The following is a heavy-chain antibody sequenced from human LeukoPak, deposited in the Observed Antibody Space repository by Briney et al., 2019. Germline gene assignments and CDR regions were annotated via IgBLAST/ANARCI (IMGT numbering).Heavy chain of an antibody. CDR2: IIPIFGTA. D-gene: IGHD6-6*01. CDR3: ASSRAARPYVMDY. CDR1: GGTFSSYA. V-gene: IGHV1-69*01. Sequence: VKVSCKASGGTFSSYAISWVRQAPGQGLEWMGGIIPIFGTANYAQKFQGRVTITADESTSTAYMELSSLRSEDTVVYYCASSRAARPYVMDYWGQGTLVTVSS. J-gene: IGHJ4*02.